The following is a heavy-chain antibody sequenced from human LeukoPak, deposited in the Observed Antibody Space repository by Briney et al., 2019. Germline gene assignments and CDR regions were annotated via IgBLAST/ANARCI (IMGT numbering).Heavy chain of an antibody. CDR3: AKGVWYSSPSYMDV. Sequence: PGGSLRLSCAGSGFTFSSYGMHWVRQAPGKGLEWVAFIRFDGSNKYYADSVRGRFTISRDNSKSTLYLQMNSLRAEDTAVYYCAKGVWYSSPSYMDVWGKGTTVTVSS. V-gene: IGHV3-30*02. CDR1: GFTFSSYG. J-gene: IGHJ6*03. D-gene: IGHD6-6*01. CDR2: IRFDGSNK.